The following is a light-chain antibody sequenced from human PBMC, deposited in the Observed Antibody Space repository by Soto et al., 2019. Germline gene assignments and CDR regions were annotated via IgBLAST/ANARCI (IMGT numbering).Light chain of an antibody. Sequence: DIVMTQSPLSLPVTPGEPASISCRSSRSLLHSNGYNYLDWYLQKPGQSPQLLIYLGSNRASGVPDRFSGSGSGTDFTLKISRVEAEDVGVYYCMQALQTLFGQGTRLEI. V-gene: IGKV2-28*01. J-gene: IGKJ5*01. CDR1: RSLLHSNGYNY. CDR3: MQALQTL. CDR2: LGS.